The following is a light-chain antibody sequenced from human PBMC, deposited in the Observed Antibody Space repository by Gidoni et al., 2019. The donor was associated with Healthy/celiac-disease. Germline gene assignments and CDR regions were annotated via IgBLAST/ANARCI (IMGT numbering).Light chain of an antibody. CDR1: QSISSW. CDR2: KAS. J-gene: IGKJ2*01. CDR3: QQYNSYPYT. Sequence: DIQMTQSPSTLSASVGDRVTITCRASQSISSWLAWYQQKPEKAPKLLIYKASSLESGVPSRFSGSGSGTEFTRTNSSLQPDYFATYYCQQYNSYPYTFGQGTKLEIK. V-gene: IGKV1-5*03.